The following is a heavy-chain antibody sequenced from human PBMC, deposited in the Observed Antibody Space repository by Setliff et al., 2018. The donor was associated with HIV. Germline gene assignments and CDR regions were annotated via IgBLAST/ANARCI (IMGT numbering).Heavy chain of an antibody. J-gene: IGHJ4*02. CDR1: GGSISSGSNY. D-gene: IGHD3-22*01. CDR3: ASRRPFLDNYFDY. CDR2: IYTSGST. Sequence: SETLSLTCTVSGGSISSGSNYWRWIRQPAGKGLEWIGHIYTSGSTNYNPSLKSRVTISVDTSKNQFSLKLSSVTAADTAVYYCASRRPFLDNYFDYWGQGALVT. V-gene: IGHV4-61*09.